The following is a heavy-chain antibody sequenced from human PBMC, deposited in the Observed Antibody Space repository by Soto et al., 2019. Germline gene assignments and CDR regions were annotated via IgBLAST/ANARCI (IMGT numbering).Heavy chain of an antibody. CDR3: ASGEYVWGSPYGMGV. D-gene: IGHD3-16*01. CDR1: GFTLSSYA. V-gene: IGHV3-30-3*01. J-gene: IGHJ6*01. CDR2: ISYDGSNK. Sequence: QVQLVESGGGVVQPGRSLRLSCATSGFTLSSYAMHWVRQAPGKGLEWVAVISYDGSNKYYADSVKGRFTISRDNSKNSLDMQMNSLSAEDTDVYDCASGEYVWGSPYGMGVWGQGTTVNAAS.